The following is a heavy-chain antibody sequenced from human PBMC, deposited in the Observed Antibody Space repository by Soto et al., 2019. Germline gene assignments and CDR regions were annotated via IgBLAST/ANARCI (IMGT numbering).Heavy chain of an antibody. V-gene: IGHV3-33*01. CDR3: AREDDDYGSGSYYFNY. CDR1: GFTFSSYG. J-gene: IGHJ4*02. D-gene: IGHD3-10*01. CDR2: IWYDGSNK. Sequence: PGGSLRLSCAASGFTFSSYGMHWVRQAPGKGLEWAAVIWYDGSNKYYADSVKGRFTISRDNSKNTLYLQMNSLRAEDTAVFYCAREDDDYGSGSYYFNYWGQGTLVTVSS.